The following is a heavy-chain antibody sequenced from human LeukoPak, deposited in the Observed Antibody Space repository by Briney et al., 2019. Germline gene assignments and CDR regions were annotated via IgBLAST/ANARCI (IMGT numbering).Heavy chain of an antibody. V-gene: IGHV3-23*01. CDR1: GFTFNSYA. CDR2: ISDSGGDT. D-gene: IGHD6-6*01. CDR3: ARHRSSWLIDY. Sequence: GGSLRLSCAASGFTFNSYAMSWVRQAPWERLQWVSGISDSGGDTYYADSVRGRLTISRDNSKNTLYLQMNSLRAEDTAVYYCARHRSSWLIDYWGQGTLVTVSS. J-gene: IGHJ4*02.